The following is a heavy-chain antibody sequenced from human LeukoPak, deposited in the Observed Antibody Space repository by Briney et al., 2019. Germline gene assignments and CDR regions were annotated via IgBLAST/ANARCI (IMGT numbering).Heavy chain of an antibody. Sequence: GASVKVSCKASGYTFTSYGISWVRQAPGQGLEWMGWISAYNGNTNYAQKLQGRVTMTTDTSTSTAYMELRSLRSDNTAVYYCARLPGYYDSSGYYPLEVDYWGQGTLVTVSS. CDR2: ISAYNGNT. V-gene: IGHV1-18*01. D-gene: IGHD3-22*01. J-gene: IGHJ4*02. CDR1: GYTFTSYG. CDR3: ARLPGYYDSSGYYPLEVDY.